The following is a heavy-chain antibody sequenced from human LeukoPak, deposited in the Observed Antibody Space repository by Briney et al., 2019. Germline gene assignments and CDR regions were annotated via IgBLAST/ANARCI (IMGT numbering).Heavy chain of an antibody. CDR1: GYTFTSYD. J-gene: IGHJ4*02. V-gene: IGHV1-8*01. Sequence: GASVNVSCKASGYTFTSYDINWVRQATGQGLEWMGWMNPNSGNTGYAQKFQGRVTMTRNTSISTAYMELSSLRSEDTAVYYCARVAEMATITFGYWGQGTLVTVSS. D-gene: IGHD5-24*01. CDR3: ARVAEMATITFGY. CDR2: MNPNSGNT.